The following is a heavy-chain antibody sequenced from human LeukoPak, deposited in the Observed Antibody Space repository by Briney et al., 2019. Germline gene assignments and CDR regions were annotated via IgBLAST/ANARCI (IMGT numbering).Heavy chain of an antibody. CDR1: GFTFSSHS. CDR3: ARGAYYYED. J-gene: IGHJ4*02. Sequence: SLRLSCAASGFTFSSHSMNWVRQAPGKGLEWVSYISSSSTIYYADSVKGRFTISRDNAKNSLYLQMNSLRAEDTAVYYCARGAYYYEDWGQGTLVTVSS. V-gene: IGHV3-48*01. D-gene: IGHD3-22*01. CDR2: ISSSSTI.